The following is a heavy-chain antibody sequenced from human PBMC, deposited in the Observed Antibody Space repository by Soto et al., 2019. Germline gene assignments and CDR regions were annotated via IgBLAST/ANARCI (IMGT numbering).Heavy chain of an antibody. D-gene: IGHD4-17*01. CDR2: VSYSGRT. CDR3: ARTPTDYGPDY. Sequence: QLQLQESGPGLVKPSETLSLTCTVSGGSIITTTYYWGWLRQPPGQGLAWIGSVSYSGRTYHNPSLKSRVTVSVDTSMNHFSLILSSVTAADTAVYFLARTPTDYGPDYWGLGNLVTVSS. V-gene: IGHV4-39*01. CDR1: GGSIITTTYY. J-gene: IGHJ4*02.